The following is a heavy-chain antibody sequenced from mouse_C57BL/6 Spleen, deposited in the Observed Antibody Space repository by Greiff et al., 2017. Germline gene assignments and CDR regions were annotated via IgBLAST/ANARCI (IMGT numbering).Heavy chain of an antibody. V-gene: IGHV1-64*01. CDR2: IHPNSGST. D-gene: IGHD1-1*01. CDR1: GYTFTSYW. J-gene: IGHJ4*01. Sequence: QVQLKQPGAELVKPGASVKLSCKASGYTFTSYWMHWVKQRPGQGLEWIGMIHPNSGSTNYNEKFKSKATLTVDKSSSTAYMQLSSLTSEDSAVYYCASDYGSIYYAMDYWGQGTSVTVSS. CDR3: ASDYGSIYYAMDY.